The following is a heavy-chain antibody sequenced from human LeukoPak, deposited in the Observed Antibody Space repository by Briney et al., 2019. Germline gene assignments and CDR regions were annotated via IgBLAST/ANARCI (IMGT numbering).Heavy chain of an antibody. D-gene: IGHD5-18*01. Sequence: GASVKVSCKASGGTFSSYAISWVRQDPGQGLEWMGGIIPIFGTANYAQKFQGRVTITTDESTSTAYMELSSLRSEDTAVYYCARGKYSYGPFDYWGQGTLVTVSS. V-gene: IGHV1-69*05. CDR2: IIPIFGTA. CDR3: ARGKYSYGPFDY. J-gene: IGHJ4*02. CDR1: GGTFSSYA.